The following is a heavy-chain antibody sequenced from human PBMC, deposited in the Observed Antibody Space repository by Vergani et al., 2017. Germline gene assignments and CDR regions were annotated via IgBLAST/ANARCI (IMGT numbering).Heavy chain of an antibody. Sequence: QVQLQQWGGGLLKPSETLSLTCVVNGGSFTSYHWTWIRQSPGEGLEWVGDIDHTGRPDYNPSRKCRLTMLVDKSRNQFSLTLNSVTATDTAIYFCARVNTETNRHLYYYYFMDVWGQGTAVTVS. CDR3: ARVNTETNRHLYYYYFMDV. CDR1: GGSFTSYH. J-gene: IGHJ6*03. CDR2: IDHTGRP. D-gene: IGHD4-11*01. V-gene: IGHV4-34*01.